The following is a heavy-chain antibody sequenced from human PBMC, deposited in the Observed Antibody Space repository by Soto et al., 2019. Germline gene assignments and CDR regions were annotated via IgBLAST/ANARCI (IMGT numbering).Heavy chain of an antibody. J-gene: IGHJ4*02. D-gene: IGHD3-10*01. CDR2: AYHSGST. CDR1: GGFTSTNNW. Sequence: QLQLQESGPGLVRPSGTLSLTCAVSGGFTSTNNWWSWVRQPPGKGLEWIGDAYHSGSTEYNPSLKSGVSISVDKSKNQISLKLTSATAADTAVYYGARSPPSSYYGGSGTFDYWGQGTLVTVSS. V-gene: IGHV4-4*02. CDR3: ARSPPSSYYGGSGTFDY.